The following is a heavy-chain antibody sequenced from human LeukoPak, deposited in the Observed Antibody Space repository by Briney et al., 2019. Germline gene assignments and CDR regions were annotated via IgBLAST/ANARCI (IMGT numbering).Heavy chain of an antibody. D-gene: IGHD3-10*01. Sequence: GGSLRLSCAASGFTFSSYGMHWVRQAPGKGLEWVAFIRYDGSNKYYADSVKGRFTISRDNSKNTLYLQMNSLRSDDTAVYYCAREGVVRLATGDYWGQGTLVTVSS. CDR1: GFTFSSYG. CDR2: IRYDGSNK. V-gene: IGHV3-30*02. J-gene: IGHJ4*02. CDR3: AREGVVRLATGDY.